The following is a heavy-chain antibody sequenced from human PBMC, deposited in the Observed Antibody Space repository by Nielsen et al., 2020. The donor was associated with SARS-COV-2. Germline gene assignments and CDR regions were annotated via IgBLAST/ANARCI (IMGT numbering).Heavy chain of an antibody. V-gene: IGHV4-31*03. J-gene: IGHJ4*02. CDR1: GGSISSGGYY. Sequence: SETLSLTCTVSGGSISSGGYYWSWIRQHPGKGLEWIGYIYYSGSTYYNPSLKSRVTISVDTSKNQFSLKLSSVTAADTAVYYCASIRSSRTTIDYWGQGTLVTVSS. CDR3: ASIRSSRTTIDY. CDR2: IYYSGST. D-gene: IGHD6-13*01.